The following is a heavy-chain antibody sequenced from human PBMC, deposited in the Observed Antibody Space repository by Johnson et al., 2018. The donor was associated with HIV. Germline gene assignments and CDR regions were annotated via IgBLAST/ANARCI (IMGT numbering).Heavy chain of an antibody. Sequence: QVQLVESGGGVVQPGRSLRLSCAASGFTFSSYGMHWVRQAPGKGLEWVAVIQSDETTKYYADSVKGRFTISRDNSKKTLYLQMNSLSAEDTAVYYCTGEDGLGESALVFDMWGQGTMVTVSS. CDR1: GFTFSSYG. D-gene: IGHD3-16*02. V-gene: IGHV3-33*08. CDR2: IQSDETTK. J-gene: IGHJ3*02. CDR3: TGEDGLGESALVFDM.